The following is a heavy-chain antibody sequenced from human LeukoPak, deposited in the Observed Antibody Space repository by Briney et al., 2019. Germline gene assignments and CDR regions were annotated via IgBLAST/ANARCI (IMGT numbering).Heavy chain of an antibody. J-gene: IGHJ4*02. CDR2: INTSGST. CDR3: AREPQQRGFDY. V-gene: IGHV4-4*07. D-gene: IGHD6-13*01. Sequence: SETLSLTCTVSGGSISSYYWSWIRQPAGKGLEWIGRINTSGSTNYNPSLKSPVTMSVDTSKNQFSLNLSSLTAADTAVYYCAREPQQRGFDYWGQGTLVTVSS. CDR1: GGSISSYY.